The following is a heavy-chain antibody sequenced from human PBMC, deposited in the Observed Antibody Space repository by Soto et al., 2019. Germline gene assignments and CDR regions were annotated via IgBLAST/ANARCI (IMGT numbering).Heavy chain of an antibody. CDR2: IYHSGST. J-gene: IGHJ4*02. CDR3: ALDSSGYYSYFDY. V-gene: IGHV4-4*02. Sequence: XATLALTCAVSGGSISSSNWWSCVRQPPGKGLEWIGEIYHSGSTNYNPSLKSRVTISVDKSKNQFSLKLSSVTAADTAVYYCALDSSGYYSYFDYWGQGTLVTVSS. D-gene: IGHD3-22*01. CDR1: GGSISSSNW.